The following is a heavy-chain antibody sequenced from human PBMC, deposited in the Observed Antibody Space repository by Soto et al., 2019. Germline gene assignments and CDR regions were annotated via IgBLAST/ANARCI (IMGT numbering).Heavy chain of an antibody. D-gene: IGHD3-16*01. CDR3: ARGGGPYVWFNEF. Sequence: QEQLVQYGAEVKKPGSSVKVSCKDSGGLFSSFAISWVRQSPGQGLEWMGGIIPVFGTTNYAQKFQGRVTITADESTNAAYMELSSLTSDETAMYDCARGGGPYVWFNEFWGQGTQVTVAS. CDR2: IIPVFGTT. V-gene: IGHV1-69*01. J-gene: IGHJ4*02. CDR1: GGLFSSFA.